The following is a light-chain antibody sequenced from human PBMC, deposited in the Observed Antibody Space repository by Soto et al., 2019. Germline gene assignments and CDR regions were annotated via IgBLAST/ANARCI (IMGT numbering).Light chain of an antibody. J-gene: IGKJ2*01. CDR1: QSISSY. V-gene: IGKV3-15*01. CDR2: GAS. CDR3: QQYNKWPLT. Sequence: EMVMTQSPATLSVSPGERATLSCRASQSISSYLAWYQQKPGQGPRLLIYGASNRATGIPARFSGSGSGTEFTLTISSLQSEDFAVYYCQQYNKWPLTFGQGTKLEIK.